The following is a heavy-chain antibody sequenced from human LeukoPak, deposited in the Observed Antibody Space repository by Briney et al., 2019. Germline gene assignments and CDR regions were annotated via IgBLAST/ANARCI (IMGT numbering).Heavy chain of an antibody. CDR1: GYTFTSYD. D-gene: IGHD5-18*01. CDR2: MNPNSGNT. J-gene: IGHJ6*03. Sequence: GASVKVSCKASGYTFTSYDINWVRQAPGQGLEWMGWMNPNSGNTGYAQKFQGRVTMTRNTSISTAYMELSSLRSEDTAVYYCARDNGGTAMAYYSYYYMDVWGKGTTVTISS. V-gene: IGHV1-8*01. CDR3: ARDNGGTAMAYYSYYYMDV.